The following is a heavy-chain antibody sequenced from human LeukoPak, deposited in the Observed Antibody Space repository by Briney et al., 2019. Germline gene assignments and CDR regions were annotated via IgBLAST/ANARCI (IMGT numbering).Heavy chain of an antibody. CDR3: ARDTSTSSWYQGWFDP. CDR1: GYTFTSYG. Sequence: ASVKVSCKASGYTFTSYGISWVRQAPGQGLEWMGWINPNSGGTNYAQKFQGRVTMTSDTSISTAYMELTRLRSDDTAIYYCARDTSTSSWYQGWFDPWGQGTLVTVSS. V-gene: IGHV1-2*02. J-gene: IGHJ5*02. CDR2: INPNSGGT. D-gene: IGHD6-13*01.